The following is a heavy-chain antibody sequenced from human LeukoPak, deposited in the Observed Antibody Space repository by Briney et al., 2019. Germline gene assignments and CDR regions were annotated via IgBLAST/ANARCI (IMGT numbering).Heavy chain of an antibody. J-gene: IGHJ6*03. CDR3: AITLWFGGYYMDV. Sequence: SVKVSCKASGYTFSGYYVHWVRQAPGQGLEWMGCINPNSGGTKYAQKFQGRVTMTRDTSISTASMEVSRLRSDDTAVYYCAITLWFGGYYMDVWGKGTTVTVSS. D-gene: IGHD2-15*01. V-gene: IGHV1-2*02. CDR1: GYTFSGYY. CDR2: INPNSGGT.